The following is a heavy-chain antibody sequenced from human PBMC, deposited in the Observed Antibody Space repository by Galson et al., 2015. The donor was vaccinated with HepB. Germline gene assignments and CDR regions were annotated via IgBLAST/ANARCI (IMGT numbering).Heavy chain of an antibody. J-gene: IGHJ4*02. CDR2: IIPIFGTA. Sequence: SVKVSCKASGGTFSSNAITWVRQAPGQGLEWMGGIIPIFGTANYAQKFQGRVTITADDFTSTAYMELSSLRSEDTAIYYCAREVLNYSSDYYNNYFDHWGQGTLVTVSS. CDR1: GGTFSSNA. V-gene: IGHV1-69*13. CDR3: AREVLNYSSDYYNNYFDH. D-gene: IGHD3-22*01.